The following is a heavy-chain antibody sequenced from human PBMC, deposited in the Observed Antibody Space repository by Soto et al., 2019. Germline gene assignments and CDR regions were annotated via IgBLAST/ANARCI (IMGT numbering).Heavy chain of an antibody. D-gene: IGHD3-16*02. CDR1: GGSVSSGSYY. CDR2: IYNSGST. Sequence: QVQLQESGPGLVKPSETLSLTCTVSGGSVSSGSYYWSWIRQPPGKGLEWIGYIYNSGSTNYKRSLKSRVTISADTSKNQFSLKLSSVTAADTAVYYCARGPDYVWGSYRDTAAFDIWGQGTMVTVSS. V-gene: IGHV4-61*01. J-gene: IGHJ3*02. CDR3: ARGPDYVWGSYRDTAAFDI.